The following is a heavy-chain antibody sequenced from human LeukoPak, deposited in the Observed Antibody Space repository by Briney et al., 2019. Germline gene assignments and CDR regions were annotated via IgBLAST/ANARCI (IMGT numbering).Heavy chain of an antibody. CDR3: ARQQQLTGPSEDDAFDI. V-gene: IGHV3-7*03. CDR1: GFTFSSYW. Sequence: GGSLRLSCAASGFTFSSYWMSWVRQAPGKGLEWVANIKQDGSEKYYVDSVKGQFTISRDNAKNSLYLQMNSLRAEDTAVYYCARQQQLTGPSEDDAFDIWGQGTMVTVSS. D-gene: IGHD6-13*01. J-gene: IGHJ3*02. CDR2: IKQDGSEK.